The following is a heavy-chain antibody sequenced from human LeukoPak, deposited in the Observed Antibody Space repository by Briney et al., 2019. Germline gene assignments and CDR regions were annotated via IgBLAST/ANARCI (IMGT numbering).Heavy chain of an antibody. J-gene: IGHJ4*02. CDR2: ISKEGNK. D-gene: IGHD2-21*02. V-gene: IGHV3-30*18. CDR1: GFTFSNYG. Sequence: GGSLRLSCAASGFTFSNYGMNWVRQAPGKGLEWVAIISKEGNKYYADSVEGRFTISRDNSKNTLYLQMNSLRAEDSAMYYCANLCGGDCGGYDYWGQGTLVTVSS. CDR3: ANLCGGDCGGYDY.